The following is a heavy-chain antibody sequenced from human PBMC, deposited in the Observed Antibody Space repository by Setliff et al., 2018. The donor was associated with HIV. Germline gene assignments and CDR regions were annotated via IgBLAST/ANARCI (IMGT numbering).Heavy chain of an antibody. CDR2: IYYSGST. D-gene: IGHD3-16*01. J-gene: IGHJ2*01. Sequence: SETLSLTCTVSGGSISSSSYYWGWIRQPPGKGLEWIGSIYYSGSTYYNPSLKSRVTISVDTSKNQFSLKLSSVTAADTAVYYCARDERLEMATILGYFDLWGRGTLVTVSS. CDR3: ARDERLEMATILGYFDL. CDR1: GGSISSSSYY. V-gene: IGHV4-39*07.